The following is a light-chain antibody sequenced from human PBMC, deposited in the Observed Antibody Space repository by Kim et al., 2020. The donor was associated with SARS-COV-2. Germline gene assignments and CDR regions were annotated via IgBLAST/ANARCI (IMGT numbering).Light chain of an antibody. J-gene: IGKJ2*01. Sequence: EPASISCKSSRSLLHDNGYNYLDWYLQKPGQSPQLLIYLGSTRASGVPDRFSGGGSGTDLTLNISRVETEDVGVYYCMETLQTPYTFGQGTKLEI. CDR2: LGS. CDR3: METLQTPYT. CDR1: RSLLHDNGYNY. V-gene: IGKV2-28*01.